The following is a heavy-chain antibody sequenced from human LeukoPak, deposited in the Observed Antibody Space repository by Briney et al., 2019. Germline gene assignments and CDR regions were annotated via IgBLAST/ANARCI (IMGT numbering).Heavy chain of an antibody. J-gene: IGHJ3*02. D-gene: IGHD6-19*01. Sequence: VASVKVSCKASNYTFTSYGISWVRQAPGQGLEWMAWINAYNGDTNYAQKLQGRVTLTTDTSTSTAYMELSSLRAEDTAVYYCARDSSGSGAFDIWGQGTMVTVSS. CDR3: ARDSSGSGAFDI. CDR1: NYTFTSYG. CDR2: INAYNGDT. V-gene: IGHV1-18*01.